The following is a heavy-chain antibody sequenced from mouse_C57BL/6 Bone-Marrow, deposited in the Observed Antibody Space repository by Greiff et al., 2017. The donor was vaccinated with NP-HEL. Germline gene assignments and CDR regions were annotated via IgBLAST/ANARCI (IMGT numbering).Heavy chain of an antibody. CDR1: GFNIKDDY. CDR3: TTVDSSDAMDY. J-gene: IGHJ4*01. Sequence: EVQLQQSGAELVRPGASVKLSCTASGFNIKDDYMHWVKQRPEQGLEWIGWIDPENGDTEYASKFQGKATITADTSSHTAYLQLSSLTSEDTAVYYCTTVDSSDAMDYWGQGTSVTVSS. D-gene: IGHD3-2*02. CDR2: IDPENGDT. V-gene: IGHV14-4*01.